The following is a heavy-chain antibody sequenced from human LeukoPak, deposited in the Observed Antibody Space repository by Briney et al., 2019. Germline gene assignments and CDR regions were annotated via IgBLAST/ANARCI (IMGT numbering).Heavy chain of an antibody. CDR1: GGTFSSYA. D-gene: IGHD6-13*01. Sequence: SVKVSCKAPGGTFSSYAISWVRQAPGQGLEWMGGIIPIFGTANYAQKFQGRVTITADESTSTAYMELSSLRSEDTAVYYRARDKADAGHNLFDYWGQGTLVTVSS. CDR2: IIPIFGTA. V-gene: IGHV1-69*13. CDR3: ARDKADAGHNLFDY. J-gene: IGHJ4*02.